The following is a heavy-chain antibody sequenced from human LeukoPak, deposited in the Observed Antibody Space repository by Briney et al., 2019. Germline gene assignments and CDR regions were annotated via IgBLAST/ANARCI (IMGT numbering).Heavy chain of an antibody. J-gene: IGHJ4*02. CDR2: INPDGSRT. D-gene: IGHD1-14*01. Sequence: GGSLRLSCAASGFTFSSNWMHWVRQGPGKGLVWDSRINPDGSRTDYAESVKGRFTISRDNAKNTLSLEMNSLGDEDTAVYYCSRDFNGRNDFWGQGTLVTVSS. CDR1: GFTFSSNW. CDR3: SRDFNGRNDF. V-gene: IGHV3-74*01.